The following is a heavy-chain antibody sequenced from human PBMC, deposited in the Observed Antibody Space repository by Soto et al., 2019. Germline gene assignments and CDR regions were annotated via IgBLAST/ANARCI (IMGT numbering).Heavy chain of an antibody. J-gene: IGHJ6*02. V-gene: IGHV1-18*01. CDR2: ISPYNDDT. CDR1: GYSFSSYG. D-gene: IGHD3-22*01. Sequence: QAQLVQSGAEVKKPGASVKVSCKASGYSFSSYGITWVRQAPGQGLEWLGWISPYNDDTKYAQRLQGRVTITTDTSTRTAYMDIRGLRSDDTAIYYCARGGYYDSSGARNYHYYGMDVWGQGTTVTFSS. CDR3: ARGGYYDSSGARNYHYYGMDV.